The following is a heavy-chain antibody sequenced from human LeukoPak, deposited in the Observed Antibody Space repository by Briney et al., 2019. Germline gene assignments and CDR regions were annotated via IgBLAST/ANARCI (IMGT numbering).Heavy chain of an antibody. D-gene: IGHD3-10*01. CDR2: IHYSGSA. V-gene: IGHV4-59*01. CDR3: ARRPPSYYGSGSYYKGGFDY. J-gene: IGHJ4*02. CDR1: GGSITNYY. Sequence: SETLSLTCTVSGGSITNYYWSWIRQPPGKGLEWIAYIHYSGSANYNPSLKSRVTISLDTSKNQLSLKLSSVTAADTAVYYCARRPPSYYGSGSYYKGGFDYWGQGTLVTVSS.